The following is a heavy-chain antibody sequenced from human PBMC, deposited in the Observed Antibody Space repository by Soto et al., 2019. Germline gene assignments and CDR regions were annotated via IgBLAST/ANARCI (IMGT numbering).Heavy chain of an antibody. CDR3: AKDDDYSNYIWDYYYGMDV. Sequence: GGSLRLSCAASGFTFSSYGMHWVRQAPGKGLEWVAVISYDGSNKYYADSVKGRFTISRDNSKNTLYLQMNSLRAEDTAVYYCAKDDDYSNYIWDYYYGMDVWGQGTTVTVSS. V-gene: IGHV3-30*18. CDR1: GFTFSSYG. D-gene: IGHD4-4*01. CDR2: ISYDGSNK. J-gene: IGHJ6*02.